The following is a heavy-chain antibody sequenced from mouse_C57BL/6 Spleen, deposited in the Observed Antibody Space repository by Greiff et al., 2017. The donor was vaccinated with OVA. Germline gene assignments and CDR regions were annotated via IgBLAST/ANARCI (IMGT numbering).Heavy chain of an antibody. Sequence: EVKLVESGGGLVKPGGSLKLSCAASGFTFSSYAMSWVRQTPEKRLEWVATISDGGSYTYYPDNVKGRFTISRDNAKNNLYLQMSHLKSEDTARYYCAREGSNYSYAMDYWGQGTSVTVSS. D-gene: IGHD2-5*01. J-gene: IGHJ4*01. CDR2: ISDGGSYT. V-gene: IGHV5-4*01. CDR1: GFTFSSYA. CDR3: AREGSNYSYAMDY.